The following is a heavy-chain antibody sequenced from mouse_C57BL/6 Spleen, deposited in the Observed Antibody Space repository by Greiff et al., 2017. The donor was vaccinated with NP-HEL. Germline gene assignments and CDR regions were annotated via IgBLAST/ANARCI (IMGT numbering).Heavy chain of an antibody. Sequence: QVQLQQSGPELVKPGASVTISCKASGYAFSSSWMNWVKQRPGKGLEWIGRLYPGDGVTTSTGTFKGKATLTADKSSSTAYMQLSSLTSEDSAVYFCARNYYGSSYVWFAYWGQGTLVTVSA. CDR3: ARNYYGSSYVWFAY. V-gene: IGHV1-82*01. CDR2: LYPGDGVT. CDR1: GYAFSSSW. D-gene: IGHD1-1*01. J-gene: IGHJ3*01.